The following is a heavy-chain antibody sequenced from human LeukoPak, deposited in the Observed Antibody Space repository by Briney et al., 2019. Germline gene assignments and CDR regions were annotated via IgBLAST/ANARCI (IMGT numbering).Heavy chain of an antibody. V-gene: IGHV3-7*03. J-gene: IGHJ4*02. CDR1: GFTFTRFW. CDR3: ARVGRLQYGDYVAFDY. D-gene: IGHD4-17*01. CDR2: IKQDGSEK. Sequence: GGSLRLSCAASGFTFTRFWMSWVRQAPGKGLEWVANIKQDGSEKYYVDSVKGRFTLSRDNAKNSLYLQMNSLRAEDTAVYYCARVGRLQYGDYVAFDYWGQGALVTVSS.